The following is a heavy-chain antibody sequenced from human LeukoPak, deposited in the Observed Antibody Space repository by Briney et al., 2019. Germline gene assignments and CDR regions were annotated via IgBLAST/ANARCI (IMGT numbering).Heavy chain of an antibody. Sequence: PGGSLRLSCAASGFTFSSYAMSWVRQAPSKGLEWVSAISISGDKKYYADSVKGRFTISRDKSKNTLYLQMNSLRAEDTAVYYCAKRQRTTGTTYYYYYYMDVWGKGTTVTVSS. J-gene: IGHJ6*03. CDR2: ISISGDKK. D-gene: IGHD1-1*01. V-gene: IGHV3-23*01. CDR1: GFTFSSYA. CDR3: AKRQRTTGTTYYYYYYMDV.